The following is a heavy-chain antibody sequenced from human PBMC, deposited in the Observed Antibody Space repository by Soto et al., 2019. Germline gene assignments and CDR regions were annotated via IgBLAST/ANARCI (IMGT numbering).Heavy chain of an antibody. CDR2: ITGSGGVT. CDR1: GFTFSNYV. V-gene: IGHV3-23*01. J-gene: IGHJ4*02. Sequence: GGSLRLSCAASGFTFSNYVMSWVRQAPGKGLEWVSVITGSGGVTYYADSVKGRFTISRDNSKNTLYLQMNSLRFDDTAVYYCAKGISGGSCYSGPRPCHFDYWGQGTLVTVSS. CDR3: AKGISGGSCYSGPRPCHFDY. D-gene: IGHD2-15*01.